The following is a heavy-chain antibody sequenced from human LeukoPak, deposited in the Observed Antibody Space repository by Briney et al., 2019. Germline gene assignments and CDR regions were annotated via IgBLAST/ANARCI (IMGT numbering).Heavy chain of an antibody. V-gene: IGHV4-38-2*02. CDR2: IYHSGST. D-gene: IGHD3-3*01. Sequence: SETLSLTCTVSGYSISSCYYWGWLRPPPGKGLEWIEIIYHSGSTYYNPSLESRVTISVDTSKNQFSLKLSSVTAADTAVNYCARSAYTIFGVVIYRFDPWGRGTVVTVSS. CDR3: ARSAYTIFGVVIYRFDP. CDR1: GYSISSCYY. J-gene: IGHJ5*02.